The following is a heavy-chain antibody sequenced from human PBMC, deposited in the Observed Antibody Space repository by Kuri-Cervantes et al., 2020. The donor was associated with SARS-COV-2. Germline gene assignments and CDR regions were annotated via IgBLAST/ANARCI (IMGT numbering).Heavy chain of an antibody. V-gene: IGHV3-30*03. J-gene: IGHJ4*02. CDR1: GFTFSSYG. CDR2: ISYDGSNK. D-gene: IGHD3-10*01. CDR3: ASSLLLWFGELSD. Sequence: GGSLRLSCAASGFTFSSYGMHWVRQAPGKGLEWVAVISYDGSNKYYADSVKGRFTISRDNSKNTLYLQMNSLRAEDTAVYYCASSLLLWFGELSDWGQGTLVTVSS.